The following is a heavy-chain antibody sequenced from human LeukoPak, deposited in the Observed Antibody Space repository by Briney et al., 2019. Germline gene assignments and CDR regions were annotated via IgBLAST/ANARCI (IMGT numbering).Heavy chain of an antibody. Sequence: SETLSLTCAVYGGSFSGYYWSWIRQPPGKGLEWIGEINHSGSTNYNPSLKSRVTISVDTSKNQFSLKLSSVTAADTAVYYCARRKRYSSSWSDRYYYYYMDVWGKGTTVTVSS. J-gene: IGHJ6*03. D-gene: IGHD6-13*01. CDR3: ARRKRYSSSWSDRYYYYYMDV. V-gene: IGHV4-34*01. CDR1: GGSFSGYY. CDR2: INHSGST.